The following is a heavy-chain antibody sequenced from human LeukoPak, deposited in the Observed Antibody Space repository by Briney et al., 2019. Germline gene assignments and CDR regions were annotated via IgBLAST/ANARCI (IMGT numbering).Heavy chain of an antibody. D-gene: IGHD6-19*01. V-gene: IGHV3-30*04. CDR2: ISYDGSNK. Sequence: GRSLRLSCAASGFTFSSYAMLWVRQAPGKGLEGVAVISYDGSNKYYADSVKGRFTISRDNSKNTLYLQMNSLRAEDTAVYYCARPHPRIAVAGTDYWGQGTLVTVSS. CDR3: ARPHPRIAVAGTDY. CDR1: GFTFSSYA. J-gene: IGHJ4*02.